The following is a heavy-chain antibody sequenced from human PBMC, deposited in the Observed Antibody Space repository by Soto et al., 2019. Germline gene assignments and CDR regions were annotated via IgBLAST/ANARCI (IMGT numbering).Heavy chain of an antibody. CDR2: ISAYNGNT. CDR3: ASSTGYYKKFDY. D-gene: IGHD3-9*01. CDR1: GYTFTSYG. J-gene: IGHJ4*02. V-gene: IGHV1-18*04. Sequence: ASVKVSCKASGYTFTSYGISWVRQAPGQGLEWMGWISAYNGNTNYAQKLQGRVTMTTDTSTSTAYMELRSPRSDDTAVYYCASSTGYYKKFDYWGQGTLVTVSS.